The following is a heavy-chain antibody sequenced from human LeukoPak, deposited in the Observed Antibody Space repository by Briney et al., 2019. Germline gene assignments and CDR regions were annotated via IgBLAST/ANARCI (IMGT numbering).Heavy chain of an antibody. CDR3: ARLHQQYYYDSSGKTYYYYYMDV. Sequence: ASVKVSCKASGYTFTSYDINWVRQATGQGLEWMGWMIANSGNTGYAQKFQGRVTITRNTSISTAYMELSRLRSDDTAVYYCARLHQQYYYDSSGKTYYYYYMDVWGKGTTVTISS. D-gene: IGHD3-22*01. V-gene: IGHV1-8*03. CDR2: MIANSGNT. CDR1: GYTFTSYD. J-gene: IGHJ6*03.